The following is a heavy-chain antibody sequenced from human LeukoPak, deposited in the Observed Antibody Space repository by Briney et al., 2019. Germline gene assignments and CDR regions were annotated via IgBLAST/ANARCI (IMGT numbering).Heavy chain of an antibody. CDR3: ARDPVAYSYGTHWYFDL. V-gene: IGHV3-48*04. Sequence: GGSLRLSCEASGFLFSRFNMNCVRRAPGKGLEWVSYISADTRTSYYTDSVKGRFTVSRDNARNSLSLQINSLRADDTAIYYCARDPVAYSYGTHWYFDLWGRGALVTVSS. J-gene: IGHJ2*01. CDR1: GFLFSRFN. D-gene: IGHD5-18*01. CDR2: ISADTRTS.